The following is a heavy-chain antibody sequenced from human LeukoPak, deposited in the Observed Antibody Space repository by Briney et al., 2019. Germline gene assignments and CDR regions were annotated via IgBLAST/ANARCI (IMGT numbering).Heavy chain of an antibody. Sequence: PSETLSLTCAVSGYSISSGYSWGWSRQPPGKGLEWIGSIYPSGSTYYNPSLKSRVTISIDTSNNHFSLKLSSVTAADTAVYYCARDFWKYSSGWSVDYWGQGILVTVSS. J-gene: IGHJ4*02. D-gene: IGHD6-19*01. CDR1: GYSISSGYS. CDR2: IYPSGST. V-gene: IGHV4-38-2*02. CDR3: ARDFWKYSSGWSVDY.